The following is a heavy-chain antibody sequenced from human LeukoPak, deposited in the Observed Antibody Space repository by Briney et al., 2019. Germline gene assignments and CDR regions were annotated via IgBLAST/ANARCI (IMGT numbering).Heavy chain of an antibody. V-gene: IGHV4-4*02. CDR2: IYHSGST. CDR3: ARDNSGSPYHWFDP. D-gene: IGHD1-26*01. Sequence: SGTLSLTCAISGGSISSSNWWSWVRQPPGKGLEWIGEIYHSGSTNYNPSLKSRVTISVDKSKNQFSLKLSSVTAADTAVYYCARDNSGSPYHWFDPWGQGTLVTVPS. J-gene: IGHJ5*02. CDR1: GGSISSSNW.